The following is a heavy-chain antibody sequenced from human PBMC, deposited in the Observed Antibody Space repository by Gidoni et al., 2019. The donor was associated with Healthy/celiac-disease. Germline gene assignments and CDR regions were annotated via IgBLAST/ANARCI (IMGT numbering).Heavy chain of an antibody. J-gene: IGHJ1*01. V-gene: IGHV6-1*01. CDR1: GDSVPSHSAA. Sequence: QVKLSKYGPGLVKPSQTLPLTCAISGDSVPSHSAAWNWIRQSPSRGLEWLGRTYYRSKWYNDYAVSVKSRITINPDTSKNQFSLQLNSVTPEDTAVYYCARGSDSSGYTEYFQHWGQGTLVTVSS. CDR3: ARGSDSSGYTEYFQH. CDR2: TYYRSKWYN. D-gene: IGHD3-22*01.